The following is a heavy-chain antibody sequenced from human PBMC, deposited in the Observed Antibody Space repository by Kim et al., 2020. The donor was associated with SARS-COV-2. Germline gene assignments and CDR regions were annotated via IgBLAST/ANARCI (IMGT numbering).Heavy chain of an antibody. D-gene: IGHD6-6*01. V-gene: IGHV3-43*01. Sequence: GGSLRLSCAASGFTFDDYTMHWVRQAPGKGLEWVSLISWDGGSTYYADSVKGRFTISRDNSKNSLYLQMNSLRTEDTALYYCAKDIEYSSSSRGLNYYYGMDVWGQGTTVTVSS. J-gene: IGHJ6*02. CDR2: ISWDGGST. CDR3: AKDIEYSSSSRGLNYYYGMDV. CDR1: GFTFDDYT.